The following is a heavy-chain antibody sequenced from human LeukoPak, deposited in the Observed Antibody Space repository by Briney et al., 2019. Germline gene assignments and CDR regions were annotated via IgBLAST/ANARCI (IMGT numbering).Heavy chain of an antibody. CDR2: ISGSGGST. J-gene: IGHJ4*02. Sequence: GGSLRLSCAASGFTFSSYAMSWVRQAPGKGLEWVSAISGSGGSTYYADSVKGRFTISRDNSKNTLYLQMNSLRAEDTAVYYCAKCSPASDSSYYDFWSGVFEPYYFDYWGQGTLVTVSS. CDR1: GFTFSSYA. CDR3: AKCSPASDSSYYDFWSGVFEPYYFDY. D-gene: IGHD3-3*01. V-gene: IGHV3-23*01.